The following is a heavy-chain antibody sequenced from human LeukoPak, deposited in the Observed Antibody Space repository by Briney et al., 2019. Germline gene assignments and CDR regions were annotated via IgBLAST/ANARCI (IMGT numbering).Heavy chain of an antibody. Sequence: GGPLRLSCGASGFTFSNYEMNGVRQAPGKAREGVSYISSGCSTIYYADPVKGRFTISRDNAKTSLFLQMTSLRAEDTAVYYCARVPYYYDSSGYYNYAFDIWGQGTMVTVSS. V-gene: IGHV3-48*03. CDR1: GFTFSNYE. J-gene: IGHJ3*02. CDR2: ISSGCSTI. CDR3: ARVPYYYDSSGYYNYAFDI. D-gene: IGHD3-22*01.